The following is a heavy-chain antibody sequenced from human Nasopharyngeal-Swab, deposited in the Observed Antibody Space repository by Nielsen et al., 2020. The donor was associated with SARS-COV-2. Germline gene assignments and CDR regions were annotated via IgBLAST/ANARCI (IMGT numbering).Heavy chain of an antibody. D-gene: IGHD5-12*01. CDR1: GFTFSSYS. CDR3: ARDGGYSGRDAFDI. J-gene: IGHJ3*02. Sequence: GESLKISCAASGFTFSSYSMNWVRQAPGKGLEWVSSISSSSSYIYYADSVKGRFTISRDNAKNSLYLQMNSLRAEVTAVYYCARDGGYSGRDAFDIWGQGTMVTVSS. V-gene: IGHV3-21*01. CDR2: ISSSSSYI.